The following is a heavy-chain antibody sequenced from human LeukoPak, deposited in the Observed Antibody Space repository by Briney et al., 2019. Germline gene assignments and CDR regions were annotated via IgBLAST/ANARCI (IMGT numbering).Heavy chain of an antibody. D-gene: IGHD3-22*01. CDR3: ARDVTMIVVVERGNNWFDP. Sequence: GASVKVSCKASGYTFTSYGTSWVRQAPGQGLEWMGWISAYNGNTNYAQKLQGRVTMTTDTSTSTAYMELRSLRSDDTAVYYCARDVTMIVVVERGNNWFDPWGQGTLVTVSS. V-gene: IGHV1-18*01. J-gene: IGHJ5*02. CDR2: ISAYNGNT. CDR1: GYTFTSYG.